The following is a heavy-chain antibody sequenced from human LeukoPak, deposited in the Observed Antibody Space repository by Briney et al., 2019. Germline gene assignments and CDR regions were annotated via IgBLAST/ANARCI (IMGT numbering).Heavy chain of an antibody. V-gene: IGHV3-7*01. CDR3: ARDVRCSSTSCYRLHYYGMDV. J-gene: IGHJ6*02. Sequence: GGSLRLSCAASGFTFNSYWMSWVRQVPGKGLEWVANIKQDGSEKYYVDSVKGRFTISRDNAKNSVYLQMNSLRAEDTAVYYCARDVRCSSTSCYRLHYYGMDVWGQGTTVTVSS. D-gene: IGHD2-2*01. CDR2: IKQDGSEK. CDR1: GFTFNSYW.